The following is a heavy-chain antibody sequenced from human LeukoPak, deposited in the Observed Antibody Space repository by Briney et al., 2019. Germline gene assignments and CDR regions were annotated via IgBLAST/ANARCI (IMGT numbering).Heavy chain of an antibody. CDR3: ASGEAYYDFWSGYKAFDY. V-gene: IGHV1-2*04. D-gene: IGHD3-3*01. J-gene: IGHJ4*02. CDR2: INPNSGGT. CDR1: GYTFTGYY. Sequence: ASVKVSCKASGYTFTGYYMHWVRQAPGQGLEWMGWINPNSGGTNYAQKFQGWVTMTRDTSISTAYMELSRLRSDDTAVYYCASGEAYYDFWSGYKAFDYWGQGTLVTVSS.